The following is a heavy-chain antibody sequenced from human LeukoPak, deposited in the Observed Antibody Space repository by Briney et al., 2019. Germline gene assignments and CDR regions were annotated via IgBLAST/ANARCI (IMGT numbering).Heavy chain of an antibody. D-gene: IGHD5-18*01. CDR2: ISGSGGST. CDR1: GFTFSSYA. CDR3: AKAPGYSYGTYYGMDV. Sequence: PGGSLRLSCTASGFTFSSYAMSWVRQAPGKGLEWVSAISGSGGSTYYADSVKGRFTISRDNSKNTLYLQMNSLRAEDTAVYYCAKAPGYSYGTYYGMDVWGQGTTVTVSS. V-gene: IGHV3-23*01. J-gene: IGHJ6*02.